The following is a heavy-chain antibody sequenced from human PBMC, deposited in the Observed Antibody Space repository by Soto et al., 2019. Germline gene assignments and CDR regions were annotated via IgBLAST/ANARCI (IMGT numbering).Heavy chain of an antibody. Sequence: QVQLVQSGAEVKKPGASVKVSCKASGYTFTSYGISWVRQAPGQGLEWMGWISAYNGNTNYAQKLQGRVTMTTDTSTSTAYMELRSLRSDDTAVYYCARSVKYQLPLFAYYYDYYGMDVWGQGTTVTVSS. J-gene: IGHJ6*02. CDR3: ARSVKYQLPLFAYYYDYYGMDV. D-gene: IGHD2-2*01. CDR1: GYTFTSYG. V-gene: IGHV1-18*01. CDR2: ISAYNGNT.